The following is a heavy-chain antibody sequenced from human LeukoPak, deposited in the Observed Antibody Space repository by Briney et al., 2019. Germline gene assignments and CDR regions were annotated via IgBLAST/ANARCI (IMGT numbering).Heavy chain of an antibody. CDR1: GGTFSSYA. Sequence: GASVKVSCKASGGTFSSYAISWVRQAPGQGLEWMGRIIPILGIANYAQKFQGRVTITADKSTSTAYMELSSLRSEDTAVYYCARLKSQLPSPFDPWGQGTLVTVSS. V-gene: IGHV1-69*04. CDR2: IIPILGIA. J-gene: IGHJ5*02. CDR3: ARLKSQLPSPFDP. D-gene: IGHD2-2*01.